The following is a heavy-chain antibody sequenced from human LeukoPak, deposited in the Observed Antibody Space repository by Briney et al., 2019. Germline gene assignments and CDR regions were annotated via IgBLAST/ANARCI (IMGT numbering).Heavy chain of an antibody. CDR3: AKACGGDCSGHAFDI. Sequence: PGRSLRLSCAASGFTFDDYAMHWVRQAPGKGREWVSGISCNSGSIAYADSVKGRFTISRDKAKNSLYLQMNSLRAEDMALYYCAKACGGDCSGHAFDIWGQGTMVTVSS. D-gene: IGHD2-21*02. CDR1: GFTFDDYA. CDR2: ISCNSGSI. J-gene: IGHJ3*02. V-gene: IGHV3-9*03.